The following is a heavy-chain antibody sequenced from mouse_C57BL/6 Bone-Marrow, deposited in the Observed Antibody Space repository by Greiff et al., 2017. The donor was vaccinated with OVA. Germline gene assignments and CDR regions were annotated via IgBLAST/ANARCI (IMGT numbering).Heavy chain of an antibody. CDR3: ARYYRSRAWFAY. CDR2: IYPRSGNT. D-gene: IGHD1-1*01. V-gene: IGHV1-81*01. Sequence: QVQLQQSGAELARPGASVKLSCKASGYTFTSYGISWVKQRTGQGLEWIGEIYPRSGNTYYNEKFKDKATLTADKSSSTAYMELRSLTSEDSAVYFCARYYRSRAWFAYWGQGTLVTVSA. CDR1: GYTFTSYG. J-gene: IGHJ3*01.